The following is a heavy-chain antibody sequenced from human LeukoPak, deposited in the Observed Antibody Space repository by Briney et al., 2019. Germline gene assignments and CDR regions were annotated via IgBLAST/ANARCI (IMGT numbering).Heavy chain of an antibody. V-gene: IGHV1-2*02. J-gene: IGHJ4*02. D-gene: IGHD3-9*01. Sequence: ASVKVSCKASAYTFTDYYIHWVRQAPGQGLEWMGWINPNSGDTNYAQKFQGRVTMTRDTSISTAYMELSRLRSDDTAVYYCARGKGSYDILTGYVPFDYWGQGTLVTVSS. CDR3: ARGKGSYDILTGYVPFDY. CDR2: INPNSGDT. CDR1: AYTFTDYY.